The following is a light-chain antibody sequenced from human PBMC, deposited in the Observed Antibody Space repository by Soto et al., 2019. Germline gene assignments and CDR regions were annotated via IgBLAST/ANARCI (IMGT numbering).Light chain of an antibody. CDR1: QSVSSF. CDR3: QQYGSSLFT. Sequence: EIVMTQSPATLSVSPGERATLACRASQSVSSFLAWYQQKPGQAPRLLIYGASTRATGFPARFSGSGAGTDFTLTISRLEPEDFAVYYCQQYGSSLFTFGGGTKVDIK. CDR2: GAS. J-gene: IGKJ4*01. V-gene: IGKV3-20*01.